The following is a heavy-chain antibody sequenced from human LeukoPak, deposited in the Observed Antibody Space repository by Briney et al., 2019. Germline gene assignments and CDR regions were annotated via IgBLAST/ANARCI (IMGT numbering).Heavy chain of an antibody. Sequence: GGSLRLSCAASGFTFSSYSMNWVRQAPGKGLEWVSSISSSSSYIYYADSVKGRFTISRANAKNSLYLQMNGLRAEDTAVYYCARGETPLDYWGQGTLVTVSS. D-gene: IGHD1-26*01. J-gene: IGHJ4*02. V-gene: IGHV3-21*01. CDR2: ISSSSSYI. CDR3: ARGETPLDY. CDR1: GFTFSSYS.